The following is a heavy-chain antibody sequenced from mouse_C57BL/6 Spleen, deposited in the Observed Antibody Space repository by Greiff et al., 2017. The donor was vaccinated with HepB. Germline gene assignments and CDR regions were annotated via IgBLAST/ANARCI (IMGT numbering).Heavy chain of an antibody. CDR1: GYTFTSYW. CDR3: ARGGYYFDY. CDR2: IDPSDSET. J-gene: IGHJ2*01. Sequence: QVQLQQPGAELVRPGSSVKLSCKASGYTFTSYWMHWVKQRPIQGLEWIGNIDPSDSETHYNQKFKDKATLTVDKSSSTAYLQRSSLTSEDSAVYYCARGGYYFDYWGQGTTLTVSS. V-gene: IGHV1-52*01. D-gene: IGHD1-1*02.